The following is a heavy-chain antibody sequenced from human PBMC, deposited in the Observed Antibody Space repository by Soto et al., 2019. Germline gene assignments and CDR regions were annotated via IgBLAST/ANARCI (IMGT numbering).Heavy chain of an antibody. D-gene: IGHD2-2*01. Sequence: HPGGSLRLSCEASGLSCSNYGVHWVRQAPGKGLEWVALVSTDGNNKYYAESVKGRFTVSRDNSKNTLYLQMNGLRAEDTAVYYCAKDGWCTSTKCYAVYFDYWGQGAQVTVSS. V-gene: IGHV3-30*18. CDR2: VSTDGNNK. J-gene: IGHJ4*02. CDR1: GLSCSNYG. CDR3: AKDGWCTSTKCYAVYFDY.